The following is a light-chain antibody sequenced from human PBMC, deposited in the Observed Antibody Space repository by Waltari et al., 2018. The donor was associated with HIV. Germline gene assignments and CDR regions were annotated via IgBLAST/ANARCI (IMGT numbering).Light chain of an antibody. CDR1: QNVITN. V-gene: IGKV3-15*01. CDR3: QQYNGWPRT. J-gene: IGKJ1*01. CDR2: GAS. Sequence: EIVMTQSPATLSVSPGERVTPSCRASQNVITNLAWYQQKPGQAPSLLTHGASTRASGIPARFTGGGSGSDFTLTINSLQSEDCGLYYCQQYNGWPRTFGQGTKV.